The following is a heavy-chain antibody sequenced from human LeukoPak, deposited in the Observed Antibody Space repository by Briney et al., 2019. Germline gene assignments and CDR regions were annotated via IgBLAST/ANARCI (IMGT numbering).Heavy chain of an antibody. Sequence: PGGSLRLSXAASGFTFSSYWMSWVRQAPGKGLEWVANIKQDGSEKYYVDSVKGRFTISRDNAKNSLYLQMNSLRAEDTAVYYCARGYRATPIYYYDSSGYYGTFDYWGQGTLVTVSS. V-gene: IGHV3-7*01. CDR3: ARGYRATPIYYYDSSGYYGTFDY. CDR1: GFTFSSYW. D-gene: IGHD3-22*01. J-gene: IGHJ4*02. CDR2: IKQDGSEK.